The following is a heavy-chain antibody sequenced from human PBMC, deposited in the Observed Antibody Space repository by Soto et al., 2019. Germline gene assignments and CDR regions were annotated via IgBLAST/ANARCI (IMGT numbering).Heavy chain of an antibody. CDR2: IDGSGGTT. Sequence: EVQLLESGGGLVQPGGSLRLSCAASGFIFSNYAMTWVRQAPGKGPDWVSSIDGSGGTTYYADSVQGRFTLSRDNSKNTLYLPVSSATSEDTAVHDCTLSTVTTYKRDYWGKGTLVAVSS. CDR1: GFIFSNYA. V-gene: IGHV3-23*01. CDR3: TLSTVTTYKRDY. J-gene: IGHJ4*02. D-gene: IGHD4-17*01.